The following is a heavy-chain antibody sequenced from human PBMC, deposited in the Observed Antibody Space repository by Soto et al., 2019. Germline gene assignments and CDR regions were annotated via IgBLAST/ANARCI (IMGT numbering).Heavy chain of an antibody. CDR2: INYSGST. CDR1: GGSISSSSYY. D-gene: IGHD5-18*01. CDR3: ARLPRIQLWLGWLDP. J-gene: IGHJ5*02. V-gene: IGHV4-39*01. Sequence: QLQLQESGPGLVKPSETLSLTCTVSGGSISSSSYYWGWIRQPPGKGLERIGTINYSGSTYSNPSLNSRVTISVDTSKNQFSLKVGSVTAADTAIYYCARLPRIQLWLGWLDPWGQGTLVTVSS.